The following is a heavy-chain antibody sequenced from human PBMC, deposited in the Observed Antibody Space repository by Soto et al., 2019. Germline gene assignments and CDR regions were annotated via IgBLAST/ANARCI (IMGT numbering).Heavy chain of an antibody. CDR2: ISGSGTTT. CDR1: GFTFSSYE. CDR3: ANPPRYYNFDV. J-gene: IGHJ6*02. V-gene: IGHV3-48*03. Sequence: GGSLRLSCAASGFTFSSYEMNWGCQAPGKGLEWVTGISGSGTTTYFPASVKRRFTISSDNTKQTLFLQMNDLRVENTAIYYCANPPRYYNFDVWGQGTTVTVSS.